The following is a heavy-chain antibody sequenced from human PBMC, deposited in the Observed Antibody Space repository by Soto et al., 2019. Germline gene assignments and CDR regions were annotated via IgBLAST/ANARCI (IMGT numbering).Heavy chain of an antibody. CDR2: IYHSGST. CDR1: GGSISSGGYS. D-gene: IGHD5-12*01. J-gene: IGHJ4*02. Sequence: QLQLQESGSGLVKPSQTLSLTCAVSGGSISSGGYSWSWIRQPPGKGLEWIGYIYHSGSTYYNPSLQSRVTISVDRSKNPCSLKLSSVTAADTAVYYCAAGGGLPRYYWGQGTLVTVSS. V-gene: IGHV4-30-2*02. CDR3: AAGGGLPRYY.